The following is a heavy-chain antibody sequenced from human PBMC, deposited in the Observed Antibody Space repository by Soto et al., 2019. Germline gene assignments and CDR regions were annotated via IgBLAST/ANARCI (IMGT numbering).Heavy chain of an antibody. D-gene: IGHD3-10*01. V-gene: IGHV3-7*01. J-gene: IGHJ3*02. CDR1: GFTFSSYW. CDR2: IKQDGSEK. Sequence: EVQLVEPGGGLVQPGGSLRLSCAASGFTFSSYWMSWVRQAPGKGLEWVANIKQDGSEKYYVDSVKGRFTISRDNAKNSLYLQMNSLRAEDTAVYYCARDRRKWFGELSSAFDIWGQGTMVTVSS. CDR3: ARDRRKWFGELSSAFDI.